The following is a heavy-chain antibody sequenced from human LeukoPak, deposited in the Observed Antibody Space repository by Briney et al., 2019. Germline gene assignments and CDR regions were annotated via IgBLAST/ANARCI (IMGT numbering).Heavy chain of an antibody. Sequence: GGSLRLSCAASGFTFSSYSMNWVRQAPGKGLEWLANIKPDGSETYYVDPVKGRFTISRDNAKNFLYLQMNSLRGEDTAVYHCGGFGYEAAVDLWGQGTLVTVSS. CDR1: GFTFSSYS. J-gene: IGHJ4*02. D-gene: IGHD6-13*01. CDR3: GGFGYEAAVDL. CDR2: IKPDGSET. V-gene: IGHV3-7*01.